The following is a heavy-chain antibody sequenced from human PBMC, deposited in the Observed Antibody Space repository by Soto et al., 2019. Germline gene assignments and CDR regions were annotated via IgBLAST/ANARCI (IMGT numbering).Heavy chain of an antibody. CDR1: GFTFSSYS. CDR2: ISSSSSTI. D-gene: IGHD3-10*01. Sequence: LRLSCAASGFTFSSYSMNWVRQAPGKGLEWVSYISSSSSTIYYADSVKGRFTISRDNAKNSLYLQMNSLRDEDTAVYYCARDFPDYYGSGNDAFDIWGQGXMVTV. V-gene: IGHV3-48*02. CDR3: ARDFPDYYGSGNDAFDI. J-gene: IGHJ3*02.